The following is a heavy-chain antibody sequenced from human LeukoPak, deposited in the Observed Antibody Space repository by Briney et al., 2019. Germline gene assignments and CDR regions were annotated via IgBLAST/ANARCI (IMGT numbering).Heavy chain of an antibody. J-gene: IGHJ4*02. CDR2: ISYDGSNK. V-gene: IGHV3-30*18. CDR3: AKDLHRIAAAGYFDY. Sequence: PGGSLRLSCGASGFTFSSYGMHWVRQAPGKGLEWVAVISYDGSNKYYADSVKGRFTISRDNSKNTLYLQMNSLRAEDTAVYYCAKDLHRIAAAGYFDYWGQGTLVTVSS. CDR1: GFTFSSYG. D-gene: IGHD6-13*01.